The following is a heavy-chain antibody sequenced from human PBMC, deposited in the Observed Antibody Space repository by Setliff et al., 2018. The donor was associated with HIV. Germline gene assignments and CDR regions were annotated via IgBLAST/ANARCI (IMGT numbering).Heavy chain of an antibody. Sequence: GGSLRLSCVASGFTFSRYWMSWVRQAPGKGLEFVANIKEDGSEKYYVDSVKGRFTISRDNAKNSLSLQMNSLRVEDTAVYFCATILVNQQPYRYFDYWGQGTLVTVSS. D-gene: IGHD6-13*01. J-gene: IGHJ4*02. V-gene: IGHV3-7*03. CDR2: IKEDGSEK. CDR1: GFTFSRYW. CDR3: ATILVNQQPYRYFDY.